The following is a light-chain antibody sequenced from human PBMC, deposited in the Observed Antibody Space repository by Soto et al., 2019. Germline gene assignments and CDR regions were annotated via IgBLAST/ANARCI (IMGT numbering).Light chain of an antibody. CDR2: GAS. CDR1: QSVSGN. Sequence: EIVMTQSPATLSVSPGERATLSCRASQSVSGNLAWYQQQPCQAPRLLIYGASTRATGIPARFSGSGSGTEFTLTISSLHSENLAVYYCQQYNKWPPITLGQGTRLEIK. J-gene: IGKJ5*01. V-gene: IGKV3-15*01. CDR3: QQYNKWPPIT.